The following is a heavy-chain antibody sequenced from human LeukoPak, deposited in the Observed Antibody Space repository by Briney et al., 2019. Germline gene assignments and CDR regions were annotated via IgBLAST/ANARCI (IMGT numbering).Heavy chain of an antibody. Sequence: GGSLRLSCAASGFTFSSYAMSWVRQAPGKGLEWVSAISGSGGSTYYADSVKGRFTISRDNAKNSLYLQMNSLRAEDTAVYYCARGVVVPAAMGYYFDYWGQGTLVTVSS. D-gene: IGHD2-2*01. CDR2: ISGSGGST. CDR1: GFTFSSYA. V-gene: IGHV3-23*01. CDR3: ARGVVVPAAMGYYFDY. J-gene: IGHJ4*02.